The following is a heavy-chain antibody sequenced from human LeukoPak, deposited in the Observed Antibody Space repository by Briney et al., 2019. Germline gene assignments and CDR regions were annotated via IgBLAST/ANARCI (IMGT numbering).Heavy chain of an antibody. CDR1: GGSISSGDYY. Sequence: SQTLSLTCTVSGGSISSGDYYWSWIRQPPGKGLEWIGYIYYSGSTYYNPSLKSRVTISVDTSKNQFSLKLSSVTAADTAVYYCARVGDYDGSTNFDYWGQGTLVTVSS. CDR2: IYYSGST. V-gene: IGHV4-30-4*01. CDR3: ARVGDYDGSTNFDY. D-gene: IGHD4-17*01. J-gene: IGHJ4*02.